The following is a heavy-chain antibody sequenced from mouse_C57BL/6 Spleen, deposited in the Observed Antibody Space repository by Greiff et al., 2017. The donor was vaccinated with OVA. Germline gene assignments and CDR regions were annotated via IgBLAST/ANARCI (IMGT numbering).Heavy chain of an antibody. CDR2: ISNDGSN. Sequence: EVQLQESGPGLVKPSQSLSLTCSVTGYSITSGYYWNWIRQFPGNKLECMGYISNDGSNNYNPSLKNRTTITRDTSKNQFFLKLNSVTTEDTATYYCARDSTGHYYFDYWGQGTTLTASS. D-gene: IGHD3-2*02. CDR1: GYSITSGYY. V-gene: IGHV3-6*01. J-gene: IGHJ2*01. CDR3: ARDSTGHYYFDY.